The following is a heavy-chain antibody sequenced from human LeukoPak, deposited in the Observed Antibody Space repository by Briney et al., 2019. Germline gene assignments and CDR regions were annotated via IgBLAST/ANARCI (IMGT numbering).Heavy chain of an antibody. Sequence: GGSLRLSCAASGFTFSSYVMSWVRQAPGKGLEWVSAISGSGGSTYYADSVKGRFTISRDNSKSTLYLQMNRLRAEDTAVYYCANPSFYDYVWGSPSYFDYWGQGTLVTVSS. D-gene: IGHD3-16*01. V-gene: IGHV3-23*01. J-gene: IGHJ4*02. CDR3: ANPSFYDYVWGSPSYFDY. CDR2: ISGSGGST. CDR1: GFTFSSYV.